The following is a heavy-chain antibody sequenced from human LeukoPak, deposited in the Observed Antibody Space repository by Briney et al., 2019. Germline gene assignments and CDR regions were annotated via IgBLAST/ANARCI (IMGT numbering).Heavy chain of an antibody. V-gene: IGHV1-8*03. CDR1: GYTFTSYG. CDR2: MNPNSGNT. CDR3: ARGESSSWYYYYYMDV. D-gene: IGHD6-13*01. Sequence: ASVKVSCKASGYTFTSYGISWARQAPGQGLEWMGWMNPNSGNTGYAQKFQGRVTITRNTSISTAYMELSSLRSEDTAVYYCARGESSSWYYYYYMDVWGKGTTVTVSS. J-gene: IGHJ6*03.